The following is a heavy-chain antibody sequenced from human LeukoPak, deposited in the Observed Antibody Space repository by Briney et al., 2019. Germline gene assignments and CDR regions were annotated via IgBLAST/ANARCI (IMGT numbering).Heavy chain of an antibody. J-gene: IGHJ3*02. CDR2: IYHSGRT. CDR3: ARIAPIPNYGSGSYYPEAFDI. CDR1: GGSISSSNW. D-gene: IGHD3-10*01. V-gene: IGHV4-4*02. Sequence: SETLSLTCAVSGGSISSSNWWSWVRQPPGKGLEWIGEIYHSGRTNYNPSLKSRVTISVDKSKNQFSLKLSSVTAADTAVYYCARIAPIPNYGSGSYYPEAFDIWGQGTMVTVSS.